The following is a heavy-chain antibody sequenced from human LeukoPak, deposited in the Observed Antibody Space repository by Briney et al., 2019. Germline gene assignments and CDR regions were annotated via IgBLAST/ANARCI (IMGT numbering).Heavy chain of an antibody. Sequence: ASVKVSCKASGYTFTGYYMHWVRQAPGQGLEWMGWINPNSGGTNYAQKFQGRVTMTRDTSISTAYVELSRLRSDDTAVYYCARDLIVGATFNPTADYWGQGTLVTVSS. V-gene: IGHV1-2*02. CDR3: ARDLIVGATFNPTADY. CDR1: GYTFTGYY. CDR2: INPNSGGT. J-gene: IGHJ4*02. D-gene: IGHD1-26*01.